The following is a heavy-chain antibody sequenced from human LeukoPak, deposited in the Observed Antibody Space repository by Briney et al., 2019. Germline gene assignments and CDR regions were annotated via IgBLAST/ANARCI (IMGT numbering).Heavy chain of an antibody. V-gene: IGHV4-30-4*01. CDR1: GGSISSGDYY. D-gene: IGHD2-21*02. CDR3: ASVAYCGGDCYSFPTGGP. J-gene: IGHJ5*02. Sequence: KPSETLSLTCTVSGGSISSGDYYWSWIRQPPGKGLEWIGYIYYSGSTYYNPSLKSRVTISVDTSKNQFSLKLSSVTAADTAVYYCASVAYCGGDCYSFPTGGPWGQGTLVTVSS. CDR2: IYYSGST.